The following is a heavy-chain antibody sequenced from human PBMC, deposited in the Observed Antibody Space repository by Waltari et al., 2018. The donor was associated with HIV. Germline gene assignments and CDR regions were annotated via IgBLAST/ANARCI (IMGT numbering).Heavy chain of an antibody. V-gene: IGHV4-59*08. D-gene: IGHD2-21*02. CDR2: ISYSGST. CDR3: ATHRTADRFDM. CDR1: GGSMRSHY. Sequence: QVQLQESGPGLVKPSETLSLTCTVSGGSMRSHYWSWIRQPPGKGLEWIGYISYSGSTNYNPSLKSAVTISIVTSKSQFSLKVSYVTAADTAVYYCATHRTADRFDMWGQGTTVTVSS. J-gene: IGHJ3*02.